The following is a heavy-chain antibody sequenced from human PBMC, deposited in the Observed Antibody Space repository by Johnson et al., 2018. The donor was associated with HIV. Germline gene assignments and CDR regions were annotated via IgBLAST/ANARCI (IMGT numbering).Heavy chain of an antibody. CDR1: GFTVSSNY. CDR2: ISSGGTTI. V-gene: IGHV3-11*04. J-gene: IGHJ3*01. Sequence: QVQLVESGGGLIQPGGSLRLSCAASGFTVSSNYMTWIRQAPGKGLEWLSYISSGGTTIYYSDSVKGRFTISSDNAKNSLYLQMNSLRAEDTAVYYCARFDGFITTLRGIGDAFDVWGQGTMVTVSS. CDR3: ARFDGFITTLRGIGDAFDV. D-gene: IGHD3-10*01.